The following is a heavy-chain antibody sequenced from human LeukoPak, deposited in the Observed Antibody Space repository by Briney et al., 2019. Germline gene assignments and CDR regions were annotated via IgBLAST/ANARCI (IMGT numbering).Heavy chain of an antibody. V-gene: IGHV4-4*07. CDR2: VHTTSGNT. D-gene: IGHD1-14*01. CDR3: ARELRNIGEYYFDY. J-gene: IGHJ4*02. Sequence: SETLSLTCSVDTVNHYHWNWVRQSAGTGLEWIGRVHTTSGNTFANPSLWGRVTVSIDTTKNKFLLQLTSTTAADTAVYHCARELRNIGEYYFDYWGQGVPVTVSS. CDR1: DTVNHYH.